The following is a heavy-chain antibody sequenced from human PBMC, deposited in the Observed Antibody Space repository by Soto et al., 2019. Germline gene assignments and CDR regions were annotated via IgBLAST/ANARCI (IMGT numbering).Heavy chain of an antibody. V-gene: IGHV3-23*01. D-gene: IGHD3-16*02. J-gene: IGHJ6*03. Sequence: GGSLRLSCAASGFTFSSYAMSWVRQAPGKGLGWVSAISGSGGSTYYADSVKGRFTISRDNSKNTLYLQMNSLRAEDTAVYYCVKIYLGTSYYHYFMDVWGQGSTVIVSS. CDR2: ISGSGGST. CDR1: GFTFSSYA. CDR3: VKIYLGTSYYHYFMDV.